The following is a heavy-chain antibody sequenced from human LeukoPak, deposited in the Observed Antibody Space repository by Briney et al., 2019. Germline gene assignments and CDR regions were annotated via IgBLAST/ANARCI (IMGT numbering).Heavy chain of an antibody. CDR1: GYTFTSYY. CDR2: INPSGGST. D-gene: IGHD6-13*01. V-gene: IGHV1-46*01. Sequence: GASVKVSCKASGYTFTSYYMHWVRQAPGQGLEWMGIINPSGGSTSYAQKFQGRVTMTRDTSTSTVYMELSSLRSEDTAVYYCAREDFFRQLAYYYGMDVWGQGTTVTVSS. J-gene: IGHJ6*02. CDR3: AREDFFRQLAYYYGMDV.